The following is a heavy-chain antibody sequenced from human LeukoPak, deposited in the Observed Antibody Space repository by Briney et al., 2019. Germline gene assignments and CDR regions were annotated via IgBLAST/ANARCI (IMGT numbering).Heavy chain of an antibody. Sequence: GGSLRLSCAASGFTISSSYMSWVRQAPGKGLEWVSVIYTGGSTYYADSVKGRFTISRDNSKNTLYLQMNSLRAEDTAVYYCARRAGYNYPNDYWGQGTLVTVSS. CDR2: IYTGGST. CDR3: ARRAGYNYPNDY. CDR1: GFTISSSY. J-gene: IGHJ4*02. D-gene: IGHD5-24*01. V-gene: IGHV3-66*02.